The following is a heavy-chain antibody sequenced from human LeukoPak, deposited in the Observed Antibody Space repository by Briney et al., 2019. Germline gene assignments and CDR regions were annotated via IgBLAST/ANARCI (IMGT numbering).Heavy chain of an antibody. CDR1: GFTFSSYG. V-gene: IGHV3-23*01. J-gene: IGHJ4*02. CDR3: ARDPYGDYNLDY. CDR2: ISATGGST. Sequence: GGSLRLSCAASGFTFSSYGITWVRQAPGKGLEWVSTISATGGSTYYADSVKGRSTISRDNAKNSLYLQMNSLRAEDTAVYYCARDPYGDYNLDYWGQGTLVTVSS. D-gene: IGHD4-17*01.